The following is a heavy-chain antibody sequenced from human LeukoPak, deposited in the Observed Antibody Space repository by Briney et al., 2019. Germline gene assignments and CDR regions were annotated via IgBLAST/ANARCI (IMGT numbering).Heavy chain of an antibody. V-gene: IGHV1-2*02. Sequence: ASVKVSCKASEYTFTDYYMHWVRQAPGQGLEWMGGINLNSGDTNYAQKFQGRVTMTRDPSISTAYMALTRLRSDDTAVYYCARDAWLVGTTNLYYFDYWGQGTLVTVSS. J-gene: IGHJ4*02. CDR2: INLNSGDT. D-gene: IGHD1-26*01. CDR3: ARDAWLVGTTNLYYFDY. CDR1: EYTFTDYY.